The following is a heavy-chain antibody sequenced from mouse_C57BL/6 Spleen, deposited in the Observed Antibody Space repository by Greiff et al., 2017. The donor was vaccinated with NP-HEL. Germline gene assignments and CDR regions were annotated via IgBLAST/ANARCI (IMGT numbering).Heavy chain of an antibody. CDR1: GYTFTDYE. J-gene: IGHJ2*01. Sequence: VQLQQSGAELVRPGASVTLSCKASGYTFTDYEMHWVKQTPVHGLAWIGAIDPETGGTAYNQKFKGKAILTADKSSSTAYMELRSLTSEDSAVYYCTREGYWDEDYWGQGTTLTVSS. CDR3: TREGYWDEDY. V-gene: IGHV1-15*01. D-gene: IGHD4-1*01. CDR2: IDPETGGT.